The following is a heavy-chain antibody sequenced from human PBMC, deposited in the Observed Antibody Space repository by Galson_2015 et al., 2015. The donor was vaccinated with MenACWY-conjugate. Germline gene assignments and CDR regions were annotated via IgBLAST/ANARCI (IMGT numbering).Heavy chain of an antibody. CDR2: ISATGGSR. Sequence: SLRLSCAVSGFTFNKIDMSWVRQTPGKGLEWVSSISATGGSRFYADSVKGRFTISRDNSRNTLDLQMDSLRVDDTAIYYCAKGLTLFRGVIITWAFDFWGQGSLVTVSS. V-gene: IGHV3-23*01. J-gene: IGHJ4*02. CDR1: GFTFNKID. CDR3: AKGLTLFRGVIITWAFDF. D-gene: IGHD3-10*01.